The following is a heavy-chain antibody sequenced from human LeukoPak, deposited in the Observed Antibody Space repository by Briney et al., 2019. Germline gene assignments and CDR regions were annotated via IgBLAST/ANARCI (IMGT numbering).Heavy chain of an antibody. V-gene: IGHV1-69*06. CDR2: IIPVFGTT. J-gene: IGHJ6*04. CDR1: GDTFSNYA. D-gene: IGHD2-2*01. Sequence: GASVKVSCRASGDTFSNYAISWVRQAPGKGLEWMGAIIPVFGTTNYAQKFQGRVTITADTYTTTSYMELSSLTSEDTAIYYCASQYWVPAAFYYAFDVWGKGTTVTVSS. CDR3: ASQYWVPAAFYYAFDV.